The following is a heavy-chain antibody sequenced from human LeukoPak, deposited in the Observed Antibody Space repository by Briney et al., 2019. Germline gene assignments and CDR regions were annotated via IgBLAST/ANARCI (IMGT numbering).Heavy chain of an antibody. D-gene: IGHD6-19*01. J-gene: IGHJ4*02. CDR3: ARGRQWLLPDY. Sequence: GGSLRLSCAASGFTFRSYGMHWVRQAPGKGLEYVSAISSNGGTTYYANSVKGRFTISRDNSRDTLSLHMGSPRAEDMAMYYCARGRQWLLPDYWGQGTLVTVSS. CDR2: ISSNGGTT. CDR1: GFTFRSYG. V-gene: IGHV3-64*01.